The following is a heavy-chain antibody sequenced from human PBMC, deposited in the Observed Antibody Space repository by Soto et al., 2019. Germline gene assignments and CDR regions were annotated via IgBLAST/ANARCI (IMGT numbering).Heavy chain of an antibody. CDR3: TTPQPVITIFGVVISYYYYMDV. D-gene: IGHD3-3*01. Sequence: KPGGSLRLSCAASGFTFSNAWMSWVRQAPGKGLEWVGRIKSKTDGGTTDYAAPVKGRFTISRDDSKNTLYLQMNSLKTEDTAVYYCTTPQPVITIFGVVISYYYYMDVWGKGTTVTVSS. CDR2: IKSKTDGGTT. CDR1: GFTFSNAW. J-gene: IGHJ6*03. V-gene: IGHV3-15*01.